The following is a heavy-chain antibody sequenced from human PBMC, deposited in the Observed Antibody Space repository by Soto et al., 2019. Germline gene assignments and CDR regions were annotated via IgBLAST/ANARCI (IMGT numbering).Heavy chain of an antibody. V-gene: IGHV4-34*01. Sequence: SETLSLTCAVYGGSFSGYYWSWIRQPPGKGLEWIGEINHSGSTNYNPSLKSRVTISVDTSKNQLSLKLSSVTAADTAVYYCARGGYRTLAWFDPWGQGTLVTVSS. CDR3: ARGGYRTLAWFDP. CDR1: GGSFSGYY. J-gene: IGHJ5*02. CDR2: INHSGST. D-gene: IGHD5-18*01.